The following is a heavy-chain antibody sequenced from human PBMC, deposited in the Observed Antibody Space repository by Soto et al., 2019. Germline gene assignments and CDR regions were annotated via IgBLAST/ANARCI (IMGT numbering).Heavy chain of an antibody. CDR2: IRSKANSYAT. D-gene: IGHD3-3*01. Sequence: EVQLVESGGGLVQPGGSLKLSCAASGFTFSGSAMHWVRQASGKGLEWVGRIRSKANSYATAYAASVKGRFTISRDDSKNTAYLQMNSLKTEDTAVYYCTRHISDFWSGLHDYDYYGMDVW. J-gene: IGHJ6*01. CDR1: GFTFSGSA. V-gene: IGHV3-73*02. CDR3: TRHISDFWSGLHDYDYYGMDV.